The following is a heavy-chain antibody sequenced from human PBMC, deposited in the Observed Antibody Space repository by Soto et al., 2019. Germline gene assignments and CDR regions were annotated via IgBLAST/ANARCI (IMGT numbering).Heavy chain of an antibody. D-gene: IGHD6-13*01. CDR2: IYYSGST. CDR1: GVSISRGGYY. J-gene: IGHJ6*02. CDR3: ASAVSSWSRTYYYYGMDV. V-gene: IGHV4-31*03. Sequence: SETLSLTCTVSGVSISRGGYYWSWIRQHPGKGLEWIGYIYYSGSTYYNPSLKSRVTISVDTSKNQFSLKLSSVTAADTAVYYCASAVSSWSRTYYYYGMDVWGQGTTVTVSS.